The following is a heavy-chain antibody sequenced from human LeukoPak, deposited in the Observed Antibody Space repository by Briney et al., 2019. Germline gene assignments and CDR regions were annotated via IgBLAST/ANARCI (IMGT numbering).Heavy chain of an antibody. D-gene: IGHD4-17*01. CDR1: GFIFTSYS. J-gene: IGHJ3*02. V-gene: IGHV3-21*01. Sequence: PGGSLRLSCAASGFIFTSYSMNWVRQAPGKGLEWVSSISPGGIYIYYADSVKGRFTISRDNAKNSLYLQMNSLRAEDTAVYYCARDRDYGDYGDDAFDIWGQGTMVTVSS. CDR3: ARDRDYGDYGDDAFDI. CDR2: ISPGGIYI.